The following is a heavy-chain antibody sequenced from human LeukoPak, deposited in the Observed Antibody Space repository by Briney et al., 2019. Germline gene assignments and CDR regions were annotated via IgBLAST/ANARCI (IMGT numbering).Heavy chain of an antibody. J-gene: IGHJ6*02. Sequence: PETLSLTSTVPGGSITRYYWSWIRQPPGKGLEWVGYIYYSGRTNYNPSLKSRVTISVDTSKNQFSLKLSSVTAADTAVYYCARHKGDYYGSGSYYFPYYYYYGMDVWGQGTTVTVSS. D-gene: IGHD3-10*01. CDR3: ARHKGDYYGSGSYYFPYYYYYGMDV. V-gene: IGHV4-59*08. CDR1: GGSITRYY. CDR2: IYYSGRT.